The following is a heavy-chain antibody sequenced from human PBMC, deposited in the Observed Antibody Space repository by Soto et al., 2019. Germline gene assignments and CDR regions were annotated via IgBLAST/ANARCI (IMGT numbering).Heavy chain of an antibody. CDR2: INPSGGST. CDR1: GYTFTSYY. CDR3: ARGPAPIAARPNYYYYGMDV. D-gene: IGHD6-6*01. V-gene: IGHV1-46*01. Sequence: ASVKVSCKASGYTFTSYYMHWVRQAPGQGLEWMGIINPSGGSTSYAQKFQGRVTMTRDTSTSTVYMELSSLRSEDTAVYYCARGPAPIAARPNYYYYGMDVWGQGTTVTVSS. J-gene: IGHJ6*02.